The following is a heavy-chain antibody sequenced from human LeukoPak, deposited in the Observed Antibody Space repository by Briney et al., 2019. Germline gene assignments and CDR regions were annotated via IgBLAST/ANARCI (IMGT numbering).Heavy chain of an antibody. CDR2: IYSSGST. J-gene: IGHJ4*02. Sequence: SETLSLTCTVSGGSISGYYWSWIRQPAGKGLEWIGRIYSSGSTDYDPSLKSRVTMSVDTSKSQFSLKLNSVTAADTAVYYCARGETGGRRQLAFYHWGQGTLVTVSS. V-gene: IGHV4-4*07. CDR1: GGSISGYY. CDR3: ARGETGGRRQLAFYH. D-gene: IGHD1-1*01.